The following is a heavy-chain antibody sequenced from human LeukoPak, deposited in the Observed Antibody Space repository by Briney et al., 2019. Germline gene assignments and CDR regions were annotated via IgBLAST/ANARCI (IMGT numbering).Heavy chain of an antibody. CDR1: GYTFTSYG. J-gene: IGHJ5*02. V-gene: IGHV1-18*01. D-gene: IGHD6-19*01. CDR2: ISAYNGNT. Sequence: ASVKVSCKASGYTFTSYGISWVRQAPGQGLEWMGCISAYNGNTNYAQKLQGRVTMTTDTSTSTACMELRSLRSDATAVDYCARGQWLAKEGWFDPGGQGTLVTVSS. CDR3: ARGQWLAKEGWFDP.